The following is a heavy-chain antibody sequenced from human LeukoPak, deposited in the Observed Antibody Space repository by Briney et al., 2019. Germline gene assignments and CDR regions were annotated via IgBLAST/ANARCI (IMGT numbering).Heavy chain of an antibody. J-gene: IGHJ4*02. D-gene: IGHD5-12*01. CDR1: EFTFSSYG. CDR3: ARGFQWLRFDPMFDY. V-gene: IGHV3-30*02. CDR2: IRYDGSNK. Sequence: SGGSLRLSCAASEFTFSSYGMHWVRQAPGKGLEWVAFIRYDGSNKYYADSVKGRFSVSRDNPKNTLSLQMNSLRPEDSAVYYCARGFQWLRFDPMFDYWGQGTLVTVSS.